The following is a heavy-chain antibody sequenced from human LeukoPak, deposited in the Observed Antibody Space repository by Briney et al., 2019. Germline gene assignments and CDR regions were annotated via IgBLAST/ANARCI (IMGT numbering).Heavy chain of an antibody. J-gene: IGHJ4*02. Sequence: PSETLSLTCTVCGGSISSYYWSWIRQPAGKGLEWIGRIYGSGSTNYNPSLKSRVTMSVDTSKNQLSLKLSSVTAADTAVYYCARMAGGWLQFRAPDYWGQGTLVTVSS. CDR1: GGSISSYY. V-gene: IGHV4-4*07. D-gene: IGHD5-24*01. CDR3: ARMAGGWLQFRAPDY. CDR2: IYGSGST.